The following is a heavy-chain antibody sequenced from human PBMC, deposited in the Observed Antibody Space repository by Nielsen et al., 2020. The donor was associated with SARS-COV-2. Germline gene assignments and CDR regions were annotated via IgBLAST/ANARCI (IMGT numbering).Heavy chain of an antibody. CDR3: ARDGRGGTILGVVKGRPDPTKYYMDV. V-gene: IGHV1-46*01. D-gene: IGHD3-3*01. Sequence: ASVKVSCKASGYMFITFYMHWVRQAPGQGLEWVGIINPSGGSITYAQKFQGRVTMTRDTSTSTVYMELSSLRPEDTAVYYCARDGRGGTILGVVKGRPDPTKYYMDVWGKGTTVTVSS. J-gene: IGHJ6*04. CDR1: GYMFITFY. CDR2: INPSGGSI.